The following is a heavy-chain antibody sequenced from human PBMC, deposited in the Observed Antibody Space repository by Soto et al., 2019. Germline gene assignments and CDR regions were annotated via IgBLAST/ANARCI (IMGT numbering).Heavy chain of an antibody. D-gene: IGHD3-10*01. J-gene: IGHJ6*02. CDR1: DGSVSSGNYY. CDR2: IYYIGNT. CDR3: ATDRGAHLHGHGMDV. Sequence: QVQLQESGPGLVKPSETLSLTCTVSDGSVSSGNYYWSWIRQPPGKGLEWIGNIYYIGNTNYNPSLKSRVTISVDTSKNQFSLKLSSVTAADTAVYYCATDRGAHLHGHGMDVWGQGTTVTVSS. V-gene: IGHV4-61*01.